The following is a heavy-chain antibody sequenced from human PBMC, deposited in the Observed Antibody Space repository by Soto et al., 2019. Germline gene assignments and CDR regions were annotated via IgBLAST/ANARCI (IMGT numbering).Heavy chain of an antibody. D-gene: IGHD3-10*01. J-gene: IGHJ6*03. CDR3: AKDGIRYYGSGSLRDIRVMDV. CDR2: ISGSGGST. V-gene: IGHV3-23*01. CDR1: GFTFSSYA. Sequence: GGSLRLSCAASGFTFSSYAMSWVRQAPGKGLEWVSAISGSGGSTYYADSVKGRFTISRDNSKNTLYLQMNSLRAEDTAVYYCAKDGIRYYGSGSLRDIRVMDVWGKGTTVTVSS.